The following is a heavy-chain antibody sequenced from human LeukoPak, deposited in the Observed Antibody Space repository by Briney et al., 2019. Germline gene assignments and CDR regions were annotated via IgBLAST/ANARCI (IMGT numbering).Heavy chain of an antibody. Sequence: GGSQRLSCAASGFTFSSYSMNWVRQAPGKGLEWVSSISSSSSYIYYADSVKGRFTISRDNAKNSLYLQMNSLRAEDTAVYYCARGRDGYNLRYWGQGTLVTVSS. CDR2: ISSSSSYI. CDR1: GFTFSSYS. J-gene: IGHJ4*02. CDR3: ARGRDGYNLRY. V-gene: IGHV3-21*01. D-gene: IGHD5-24*01.